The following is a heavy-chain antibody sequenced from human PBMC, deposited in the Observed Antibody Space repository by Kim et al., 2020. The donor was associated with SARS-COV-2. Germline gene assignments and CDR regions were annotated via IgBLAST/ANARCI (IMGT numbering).Heavy chain of an antibody. CDR2: INTNTGNP. Sequence: ASVKVSCKASRYTFTTYGLNWVRQAPGQGLELMGWINTNTGNPTYAQGFTGRFVFSLDTSGSTAYLQIGSLKAEDTAVYYCANGNSGWFSYFDYWGQGTLVTVSS. J-gene: IGHJ4*02. V-gene: IGHV7-4-1*01. D-gene: IGHD6-19*01. CDR3: ANGNSGWFSYFDY. CDR1: RYTFTTYG.